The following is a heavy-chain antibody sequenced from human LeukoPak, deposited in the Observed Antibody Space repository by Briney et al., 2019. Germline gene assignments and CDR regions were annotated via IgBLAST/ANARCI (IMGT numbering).Heavy chain of an antibody. Sequence: PSETLSLTCTVSGGSISSYYWSWIRQPPGRGLEWLGYIYYSGSTNYNPSLKSRVTISVDTSKNQFSLKLSSVTAADTAVYYCARNAIAAAATFNWFDPWGQGTLVTVSS. CDR2: IYYSGST. D-gene: IGHD6-13*01. V-gene: IGHV4-59*01. CDR3: ARNAIAAAATFNWFDP. CDR1: GGSISSYY. J-gene: IGHJ5*02.